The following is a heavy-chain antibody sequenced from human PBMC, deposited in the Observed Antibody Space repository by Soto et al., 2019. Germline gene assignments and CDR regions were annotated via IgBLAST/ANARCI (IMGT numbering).Heavy chain of an antibody. CDR3: ARSDYSYGRFVVVIANYYFDY. Sequence: ASVKVSCKASGGTFSSYAISWVRQAPGQGLEWMGGIIPIFGTANYAQKFQGRVTITADESTSTAYMELSSLRSEDTAVYYCARSDYSYGRFVVVIANYYFDYWGQGTLVTVSS. CDR1: GGTFSSYA. J-gene: IGHJ4*02. V-gene: IGHV1-69*13. D-gene: IGHD2-21*01. CDR2: IIPIFGTA.